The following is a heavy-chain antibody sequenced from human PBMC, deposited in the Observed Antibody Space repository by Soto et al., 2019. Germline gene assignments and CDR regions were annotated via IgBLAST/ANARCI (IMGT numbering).Heavy chain of an antibody. V-gene: IGHV3-15*01. J-gene: IGHJ6*02. D-gene: IGHD3-22*01. CDR2: IKSKTDGGTT. Sequence: GGSLRLSCAASGITFSNAWMNWVRQAPGKGLEYIGRIKSKTDGGTTDYAAPVKGRFTISRDDSKNTLYLQMNSLKTEDTAVYYCTTDHPYYALRPGMDVWGQGTTVTV. CDR1: GITFSNAW. CDR3: TTDHPYYALRPGMDV.